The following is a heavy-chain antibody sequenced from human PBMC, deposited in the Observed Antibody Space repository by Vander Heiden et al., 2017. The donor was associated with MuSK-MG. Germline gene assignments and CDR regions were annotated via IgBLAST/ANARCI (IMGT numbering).Heavy chain of an antibody. Sequence: QVQLVESGGGVAQPGRSLRLSCAASGFTFSSYGMHWVRQAPGKGLEWVAVKWYDGSNKYYADSVKGRFTISRDNSKNTLYLQMNSLRAEDTAVYYCAKDGDYYDSSGYLDHMDVWGKGTTVTVSS. J-gene: IGHJ6*03. CDR3: AKDGDYYDSSGYLDHMDV. CDR2: KWYDGSNK. D-gene: IGHD3-22*01. V-gene: IGHV3-33*06. CDR1: GFTFSSYG.